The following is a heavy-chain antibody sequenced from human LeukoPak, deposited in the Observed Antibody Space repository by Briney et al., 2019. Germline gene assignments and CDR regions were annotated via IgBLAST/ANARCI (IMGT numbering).Heavy chain of an antibody. J-gene: IGHJ4*02. D-gene: IGHD2-2*01. V-gene: IGHV1-69*05. CDR3: ARGYCSGTSCYYPYYFDS. CDR2: IIPIFGTA. Sequence: ASVKVSCTASGGTFSSYAINWVRQAPGQGLEWMGGIIPIFGTANYAQKFQGRVTITTDESTSTAYMDLSSLRSEDTAVYYCARGYCSGTSCYYPYYFDSWGQGTLVTVSS. CDR1: GGTFSSYA.